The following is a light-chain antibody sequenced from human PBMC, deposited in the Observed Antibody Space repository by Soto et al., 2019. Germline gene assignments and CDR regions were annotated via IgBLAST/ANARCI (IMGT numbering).Light chain of an antibody. V-gene: IGKV3-11*01. Sequence: EIVLTQSPATLSLSPGERATLSCRASQSVSSYLAWYQQKPGQAPRLLIYDASNRATGIPARFSGSGSGTDFTLTISSLEPEDFAVDYCQQRSNWPRTFGTGTKVDIK. J-gene: IGKJ3*01. CDR1: QSVSSY. CDR2: DAS. CDR3: QQRSNWPRT.